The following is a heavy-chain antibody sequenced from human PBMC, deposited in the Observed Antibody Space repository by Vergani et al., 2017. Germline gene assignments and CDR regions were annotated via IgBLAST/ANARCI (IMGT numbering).Heavy chain of an antibody. Sequence: DVQLLESGGGLVQPGGSLRLSCAASGFTFRDSAMSWVRQAPGKGLEWVSAISTSSAYYTDSMKGRFTISRDNSRSTLYLQMSVLRAEDTAVYYCAKLSFCGANCFSTVDFWGQGTLVTVSS. CDR2: ISTSSA. V-gene: IGHV3-23*01. D-gene: IGHD2-21*01. CDR3: AKLSFCGANCFSTVDF. CDR1: GFTFRDSA. J-gene: IGHJ4*02.